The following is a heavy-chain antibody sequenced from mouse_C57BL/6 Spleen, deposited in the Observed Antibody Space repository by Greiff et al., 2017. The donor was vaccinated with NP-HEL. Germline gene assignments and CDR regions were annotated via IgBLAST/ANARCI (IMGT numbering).Heavy chain of an antibody. V-gene: IGHV1-76*01. CDR1: GYTFTDYY. Sequence: QVHVKQSGAELVRPGASVKLSCKASGYTFTDYYINWVKQRPGQGLEWIARIYPGSGNTYYNEKFKGKATLTAEKSSSTAYMQLSSLTSEDSAVYFCARGQPHWYFDVWGTGTTVTVSS. CDR2: IYPGSGNT. J-gene: IGHJ1*03. D-gene: IGHD6-1*01. CDR3: ARGQPHWYFDV.